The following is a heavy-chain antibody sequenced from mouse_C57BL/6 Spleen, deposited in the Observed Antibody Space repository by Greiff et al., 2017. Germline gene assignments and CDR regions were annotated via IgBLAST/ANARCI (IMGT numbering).Heavy chain of an antibody. J-gene: IGHJ3*01. V-gene: IGHV3-6*01. CDR1: GYSITRGYY. CDR2: ISYDGSN. CDR3: ARGGDYDGGFAY. Sequence: EESGPGLVKPSQSLSLTCSVTGYSITRGYYWNWIRQFPGNKLEWMGYISYDGSNNYNPSLKNRISITRDTSTNQFFLKLNSVTTEDTATYYCARGGDYDGGFAYWGQGTLVTVSA. D-gene: IGHD2-4*01.